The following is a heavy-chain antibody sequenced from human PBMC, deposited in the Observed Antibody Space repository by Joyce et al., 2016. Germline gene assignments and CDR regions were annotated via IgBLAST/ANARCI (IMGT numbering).Heavy chain of an antibody. CDR3: AKDRETSAVLDF. J-gene: IGHJ4*02. CDR2: ISNDGKNK. D-gene: IGHD6-25*01. Sequence: QAQLVESGGGVVQPGWSLSLSCAVSGFSFRSYGMHWVRQAPGKGLEWVAVISNDGKNKNYADSGKGRFTVSRDNSKKILSLQMNSLRPEDTAGYYCAKDRETSAVLDFWGQGTPVTVSS. CDR1: GFSFRSYG. V-gene: IGHV3-30*18.